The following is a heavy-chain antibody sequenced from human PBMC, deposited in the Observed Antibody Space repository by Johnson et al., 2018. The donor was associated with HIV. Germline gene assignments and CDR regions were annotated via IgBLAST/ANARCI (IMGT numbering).Heavy chain of an antibody. J-gene: IGHJ3*02. Sequence: MQLVESGGGLVQPGRSLRLPCTASGFTFGDYAMSWVRQAPGKGLEWVGFIRSKAYGGTTEYAASVKGRFTISRDDSKSIAYLQMNSLKTEDTAVYYCTRGKWQLGPGCDAFDIWGQGTMVTVSS. CDR1: GFTFGDYA. D-gene: IGHD6-6*01. CDR3: TRGKWQLGPGCDAFDI. CDR2: IRSKAYGGTT. V-gene: IGHV3-49*04.